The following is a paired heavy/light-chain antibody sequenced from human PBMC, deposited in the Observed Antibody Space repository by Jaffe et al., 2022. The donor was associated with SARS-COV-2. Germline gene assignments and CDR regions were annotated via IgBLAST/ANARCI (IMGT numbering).Heavy chain of an antibody. J-gene: IGHJ4*02. Sequence: EVQLVESGGGLVQPGGSLRLSCAASGFTFSSYSMNWVRQAPGKGLEWVSDISNSGGNINYADSVKGRFTTSRDNAKDSLYLQMNSLSAEDTAVYYCARWIRGVAFDYWGQGTLVTVSS. D-gene: IGHD2-2*03. CDR3: ARWIRGVAFDY. CDR2: ISNSGGNI. V-gene: IGHV3-48*01. CDR1: GFTFSSYS.
Light chain of an antibody. CDR2: AAS. Sequence: DIQMTQSPSSLSASVGDRVTITCRASQSISSYLNWYQQKPGKAPKLLIYAASSLQSGVPSRFSGSGSGTDFTLTISSLQPEDCATYYCQQSYSTRTFGQGTKVEIK. CDR1: QSISSY. V-gene: IGKV1-39*01. CDR3: QQSYSTRT. J-gene: IGKJ1*01.